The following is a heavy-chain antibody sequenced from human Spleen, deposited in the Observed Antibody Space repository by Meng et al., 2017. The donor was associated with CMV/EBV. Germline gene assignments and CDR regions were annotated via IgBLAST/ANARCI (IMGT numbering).Heavy chain of an antibody. V-gene: IGHV3-11*01. D-gene: IGHD2-21*01. CDR3: ARVHVVSVIGIDDALDI. Sequence: GESLKISCAASEFTVSKNEMRWGRQAPGKGLEWLSYISSSGSIIDYADSVRGRFTISRDNAKNSLYLQMNSLRAEDTAVYYCARVHVVSVIGIDDALDIWGQGAMVTVSS. CDR1: EFTVSKNE. CDR2: ISSSGSII. J-gene: IGHJ3*02.